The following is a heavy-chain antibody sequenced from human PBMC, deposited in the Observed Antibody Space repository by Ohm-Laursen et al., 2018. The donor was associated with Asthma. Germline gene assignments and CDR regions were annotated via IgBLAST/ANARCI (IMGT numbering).Heavy chain of an antibody. V-gene: IGHV3-30*18. J-gene: IGHJ5*02. Sequence: SLRLSCTASGFTFSSYGMHWVRQAPGKGLEWVAVISYDGSNKYYADSVKGRFTISRDNSKNTLYLQMNSLRAEDTAVYYCAKVGSDFWSGPHSGGFDPWGQGTLVTVSS. CDR1: GFTFSSYG. CDR3: AKVGSDFWSGPHSGGFDP. CDR2: ISYDGSNK. D-gene: IGHD3-3*01.